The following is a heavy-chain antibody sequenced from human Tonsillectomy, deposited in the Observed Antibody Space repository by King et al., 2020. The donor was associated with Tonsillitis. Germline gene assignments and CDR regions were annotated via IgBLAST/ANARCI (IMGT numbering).Heavy chain of an antibody. V-gene: IGHV2-26*01. CDR1: GFSLSNARMG. Sequence: TLKESGPVLVKPTETLTLTCTVSGFSLSNARMGVSWIRQPPGKALEWLAHIFSNDEKSYSTSLKSRRTISKDTSKSQVVLTMTNMDPVDTATYYCARILKPDPFDIWGQGTMVTVSS. J-gene: IGHJ3*02. CDR3: ARILKPDPFDI. CDR2: IFSNDEK.